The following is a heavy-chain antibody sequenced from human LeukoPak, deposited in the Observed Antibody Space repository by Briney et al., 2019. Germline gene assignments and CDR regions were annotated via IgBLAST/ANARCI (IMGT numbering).Heavy chain of an antibody. Sequence: TGGSLRLSCAASGFTFSSYWMSWLRQAPGKGREGVANIKQGGSEKYYVDSVKGRFTISRDNAKNSLYLQINSLRAEETAVYYCARDGGYASIFDYWGQGALVTASS. J-gene: IGHJ4*02. CDR3: ARDGGYASIFDY. CDR2: IKQGGSEK. V-gene: IGHV3-7*03. CDR1: GFTFSSYW. D-gene: IGHD1-26*01.